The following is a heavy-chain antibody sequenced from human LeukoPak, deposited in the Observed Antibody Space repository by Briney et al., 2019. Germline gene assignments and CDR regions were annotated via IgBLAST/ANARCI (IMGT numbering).Heavy chain of an antibody. CDR3: ARDEVTTPRD. CDR2: MWYVGSNK. V-gene: IGHV3-33*01. CDR1: GSTFSSYG. D-gene: IGHD4-17*01. J-gene: IGHJ4*02. Sequence: PGESLRLSCAASGSTFSSYGMHCVRQAPGKGLEWVAVMWYVGSNKYYADSVKGRFTISRDNSKNTLYLQMHSLRAEDTAVYYCARDEVTTPRDWGQGTLVTVSS.